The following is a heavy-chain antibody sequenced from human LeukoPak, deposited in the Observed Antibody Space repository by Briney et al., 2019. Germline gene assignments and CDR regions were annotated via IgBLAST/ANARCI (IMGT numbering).Heavy chain of an antibody. CDR1: GCTFTGYY. CDR2: INPNSGGT. D-gene: IGHD6-13*01. J-gene: IGHJ4*02. CDR3: ARDRHTYSSSWYVVGY. V-gene: IGHV1-2*02. Sequence: ASVKVSCKASGCTFTGYYMHWVRQAPGRGLEWMGWINPNSGGTNYAQKFQGRVTMTRDTSISTAYMELSRLRSDDTAVYYCARDRHTYSSSWYVVGYWGQGTLVTVSS.